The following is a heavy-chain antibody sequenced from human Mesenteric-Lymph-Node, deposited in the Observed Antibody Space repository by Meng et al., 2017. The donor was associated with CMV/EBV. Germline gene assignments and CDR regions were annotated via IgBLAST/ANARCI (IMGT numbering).Heavy chain of an antibody. Sequence: GESLKISCTASGFTFGDYAMSWVRQAPGKGLEWVGFIRSKAYGGTTEYAASVKGRFTISRDDSKSIAYLQMNSLKTEDTAVYYCTREMGGSYGIDYWGQGTLVTVSS. CDR1: GFTFGDYA. CDR2: IRSKAYGGTT. CDR3: TREMGGSYGIDY. J-gene: IGHJ4*02. D-gene: IGHD1-26*01. V-gene: IGHV3-49*04.